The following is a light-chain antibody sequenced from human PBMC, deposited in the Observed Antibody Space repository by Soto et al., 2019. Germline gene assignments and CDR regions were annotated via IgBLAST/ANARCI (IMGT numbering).Light chain of an antibody. Sequence: QSALTQPASVSGSPGQSITISCTGTSTDVGDSNHVSWYQHHPGKAPKLMISEVNNRPSGVSNRFSGSKSASTASLTISGLQAEDEGDYYCASYAGSRTYVFGSGTKLTVL. CDR2: EVN. CDR3: ASYAGSRTYV. V-gene: IGLV2-23*02. CDR1: STDVGDSNH. J-gene: IGLJ6*01.